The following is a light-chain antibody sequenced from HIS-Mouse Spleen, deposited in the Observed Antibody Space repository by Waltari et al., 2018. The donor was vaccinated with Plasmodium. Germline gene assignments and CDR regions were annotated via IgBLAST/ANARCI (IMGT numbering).Light chain of an antibody. CDR2: GKN. CDR3: NSRDSSGNHQV. J-gene: IGLJ3*02. Sequence: SSELTKDPAVSVALGQTVRITCQGDRRRSYYASWYQQKPGQAPVLVIYGKNNRPSGIPDRFSGSSSGNTASLTITGAQAEDEADYYCNSRDSSGNHQVFGGGTKLTVL. CDR1: RRRSYY. V-gene: IGLV3-19*01.